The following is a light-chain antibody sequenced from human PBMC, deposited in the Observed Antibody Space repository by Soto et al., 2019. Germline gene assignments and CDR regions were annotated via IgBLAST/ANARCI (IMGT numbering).Light chain of an antibody. CDR2: GAS. CDR1: QSVSSN. CDR3: QQYNNWPL. J-gene: IGKJ4*01. V-gene: IGKV3-15*01. Sequence: EIVMTQSPATLSVSPGERATLSCRASQSVSSNLAWYQQKPGQAPRLLIYGASTRATGIPARFSGSGSGTEFTLTISSLQSEDFAVHYCQQYNNWPLFGGGTKVDIK.